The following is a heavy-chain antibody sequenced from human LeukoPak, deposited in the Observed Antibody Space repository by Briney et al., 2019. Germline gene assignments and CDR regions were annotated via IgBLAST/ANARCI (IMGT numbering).Heavy chain of an antibody. J-gene: IGHJ3*02. CDR3: ARARVQLWLGRWAFDI. V-gene: IGHV4-39*07. CDR1: GGSISSSSYY. D-gene: IGHD5-18*01. CDR2: IYYSGST. Sequence: PSETLSLTCTVSGGSISSSSYYWGWIRQPPGKGLECIGSIYYSGSTYYNPSLKSRVTISVDKSKNQFSLKLSSVTAADTAVYYCARARVQLWLGRWAFDIWGQGTMVTVSS.